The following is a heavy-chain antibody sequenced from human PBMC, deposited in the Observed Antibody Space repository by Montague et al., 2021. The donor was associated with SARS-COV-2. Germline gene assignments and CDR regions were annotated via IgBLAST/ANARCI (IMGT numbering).Heavy chain of an antibody. J-gene: IGHJ2*01. CDR1: GFTFSSHD. CDR3: AREEAGCGGDRCYSYLDL. D-gene: IGHD2-21*02. V-gene: IGHV3-13*01. Sequence: SLRLSCXASGFTFSSHDMHWVRQTAGGGLEWVPAIDIAGDTFYLXSFKGRFSISRENARNSFYLQMNNLRAGDTAVYYCAREEAGCGGDRCYSYLDLWGRGTLVTVSS. CDR2: IDIAGDT.